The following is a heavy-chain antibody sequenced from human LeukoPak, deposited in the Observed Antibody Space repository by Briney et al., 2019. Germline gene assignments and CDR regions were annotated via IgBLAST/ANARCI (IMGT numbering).Heavy chain of an antibody. CDR1: GINFNTYA. CDR3: AKWGDYDVLTGYYVSDY. J-gene: IGHJ4*02. Sequence: GGSLRLSCPASGINFNTYAMSWVRQAPGKGLEWVSGITAGGRKTYYADSVKGRFIISRDNSKNTVFLQMNSLRAEDTAVYYCAKWGDYDVLTGYYVSDYWGQGTLVTVSS. CDR2: ITAGGRKT. V-gene: IGHV3-23*01. D-gene: IGHD3-9*01.